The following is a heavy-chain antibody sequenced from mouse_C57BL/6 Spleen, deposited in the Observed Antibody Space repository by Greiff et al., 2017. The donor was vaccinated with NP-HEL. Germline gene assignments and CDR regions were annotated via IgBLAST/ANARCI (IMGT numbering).Heavy chain of an antibody. V-gene: IGHV1-55*01. CDR3: AILIRGDFFDY. Sequence: VQLQQPGAELVKPGASVKMSCKASGYTFTSYWITWVKQRPGQGLEWIGDIYPGSGSTNYNEKFKSKATLTVDKSSSTAYMQLSSLTSEDSAVYYCAILIRGDFFDYWGQGTTLTVSS. CDR2: IYPGSGST. J-gene: IGHJ2*01. D-gene: IGHD1-1*01. CDR1: GYTFTSYW.